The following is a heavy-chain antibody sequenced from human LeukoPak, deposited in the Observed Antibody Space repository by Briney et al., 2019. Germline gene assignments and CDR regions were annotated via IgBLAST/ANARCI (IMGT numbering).Heavy chain of an antibody. CDR2: ISAYNGNT. CDR1: GYTFPSYG. D-gene: IGHD3-10*01. CDR3: ARDITMVRGVIPRLFGY. V-gene: IGHV1-18*01. J-gene: IGHJ4*02. Sequence: GASVNVSCKASGYTFPSYGISWVRQAPGQGVEWMGWISAYNGNTNYAQKLQGRVTMTTDTSTSTAYMELRSLRSDDTAVYYCARDITMVRGVIPRLFGYWGQGTLVTVSS.